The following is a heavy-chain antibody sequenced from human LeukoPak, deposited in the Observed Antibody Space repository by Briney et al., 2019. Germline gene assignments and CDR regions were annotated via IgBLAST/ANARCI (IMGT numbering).Heavy chain of an antibody. Sequence: GGSLRLSCAASGFTFSSYSMNSVRQAPGKGLELVSSISSSSSYIYYADSVKGRFTISRDNAKNSLYLQMNSLRAEDTAVYYCARGWGEGYMDVWGKGTTVTVSS. V-gene: IGHV3-21*01. J-gene: IGHJ6*03. CDR1: GFTFSSYS. D-gene: IGHD7-27*01. CDR3: ARGWGEGYMDV. CDR2: ISSSSSYI.